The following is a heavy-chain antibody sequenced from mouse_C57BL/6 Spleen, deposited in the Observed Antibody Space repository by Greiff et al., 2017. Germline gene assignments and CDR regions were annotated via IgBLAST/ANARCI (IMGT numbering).Heavy chain of an antibody. Sequence: EVQLQQSGTVLARPGASVKMSCKTSGYTFTSYWMHWVKQRPGQGLEWIGAIYPGNSDTSYNQKFKGKAKLTAVTSASTAYMELSSLTNEDSAVYYCTRCPYYGLYAMDYWGQGTSVTVSS. CDR1: GYTFTSYW. CDR2: IYPGNSDT. J-gene: IGHJ4*01. D-gene: IGHD1-2*01. CDR3: TRCPYYGLYAMDY. V-gene: IGHV1-5*01.